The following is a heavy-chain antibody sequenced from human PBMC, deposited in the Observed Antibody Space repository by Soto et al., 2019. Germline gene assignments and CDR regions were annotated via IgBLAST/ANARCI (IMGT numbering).Heavy chain of an antibody. V-gene: IGHV1-46*01. D-gene: IGHD3-10*01. CDR2: INPNGGRT. J-gene: IGHJ6*03. Sequence: GASVKVSCEASGYIFINYYIHWVRQAPGQGLEWIGIINPNGGRTNYAQKFRGRVTMARDTSTSTVYMDLSSLRSDDTAVYYCARGMGNGRGIYGSGSYFIYYYYYMDVWGKGTTVTVSS. CDR3: ARGMGNGRGIYGSGSYFIYYYYYMDV. CDR1: GYIFINYY.